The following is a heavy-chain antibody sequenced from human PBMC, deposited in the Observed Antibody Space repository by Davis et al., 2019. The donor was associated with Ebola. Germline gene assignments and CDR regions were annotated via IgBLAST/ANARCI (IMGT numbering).Heavy chain of an antibody. Sequence: ASVKVSCKASGYTFTSYDINWVRQATGQGLEWMGWMNPNNGHTGYAQKFQGRVTVTADTSISTAYMELSSLRSEDTAVYYCARNGERGYYYYYMDVWGKGTTVTVSS. CDR2: MNPNNGHT. CDR1: GYTFTSYD. CDR3: ARNGERGYYYYYMDV. J-gene: IGHJ6*03. D-gene: IGHD1-1*01. V-gene: IGHV1-8*01.